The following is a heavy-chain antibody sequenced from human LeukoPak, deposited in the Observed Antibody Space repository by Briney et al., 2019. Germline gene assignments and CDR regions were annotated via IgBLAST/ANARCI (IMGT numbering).Heavy chain of an antibody. V-gene: IGHV4-59*08. Sequence: PSETLSLTCTVSGGSISSYYWSWIRQPPGKGLEWIGYIYYSGSTNYNPSLKSRVTISVDTSKNQFSLKLSSVTAADTAVYYCARRQQWLVGFDYWGQGTLVTVSS. CDR2: IYYSGST. CDR1: GGSISSYY. D-gene: IGHD6-19*01. CDR3: ARRQQWLVGFDY. J-gene: IGHJ4*02.